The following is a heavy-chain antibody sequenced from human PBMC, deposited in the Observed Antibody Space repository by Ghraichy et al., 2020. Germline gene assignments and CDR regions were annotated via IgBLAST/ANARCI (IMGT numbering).Heavy chain of an antibody. CDR3: ARDSARRSSFYYYYMDV. D-gene: IGHD3-10*01. Sequence: GGSLRLSCAASGFTFNTYTMNWVRQAPGKGLEWVSSISSSSTYISSADSVKGRFTISRDNAQNSLDLQMNSLRVEDTAVYYCARDSARRSSFYYYYMDVWGQGTTVTVSS. V-gene: IGHV3-21*01. J-gene: IGHJ6*03. CDR2: ISSSSTYI. CDR1: GFTFNTYT.